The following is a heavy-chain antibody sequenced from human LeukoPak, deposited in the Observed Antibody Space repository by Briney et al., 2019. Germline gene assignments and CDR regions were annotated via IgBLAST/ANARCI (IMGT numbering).Heavy chain of an antibody. CDR3: ARGDPDISFGVVGDAFDI. Sequence: PGGSLRLSCAASGFTFSTYGMHWVRQAPGKGLEWVAVISYDGSNKYYADSVKGRFAISRDNSKNTLYLQMNSLRAEDTGVYYCARGDPDISFGVVGDAFDIWGQGTMVTVSS. V-gene: IGHV3-30*03. CDR2: ISYDGSNK. D-gene: IGHD3-3*01. J-gene: IGHJ3*02. CDR1: GFTFSTYG.